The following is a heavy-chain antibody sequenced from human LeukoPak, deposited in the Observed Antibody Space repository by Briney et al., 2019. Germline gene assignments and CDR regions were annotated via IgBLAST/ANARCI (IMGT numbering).Heavy chain of an antibody. V-gene: IGHV4-39*07. CDR2: IYYSGST. Sequence: PSETLSLTCTVSGGSISSSSYYWGWIRQPPGKGLEWIGSIYYSGSTYYNPSLKSRVTISVDTSKNQFSLKLSSVTAADTAVYYRTRVAWIWFGLSTGWFDPWGQGTLVTVSS. J-gene: IGHJ5*02. CDR1: GGSISSSSYY. CDR3: TRVAWIWFGLSTGWFDP. D-gene: IGHD3-10*01.